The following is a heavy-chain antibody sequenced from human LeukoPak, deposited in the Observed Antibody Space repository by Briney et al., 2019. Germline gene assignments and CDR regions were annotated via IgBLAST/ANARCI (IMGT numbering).Heavy chain of an antibody. CDR1: GYTFTYYY. CDR3: ARGGRVAASGTIAGYYGMDV. CDR2: INPTCGGT. Sequence: GASVKISCKASGYTFTYYYLHWVRQAHGQGLEWMGIINPTCGGTGYAQKFQDRVTMTGPTATSTIFMELSSLRSEETAVSYCARGGRVAASGTIAGYYGMDVCGQGTTVTASS. J-gene: IGHJ6*02. V-gene: IGHV1-46*01. D-gene: IGHD6-13*01.